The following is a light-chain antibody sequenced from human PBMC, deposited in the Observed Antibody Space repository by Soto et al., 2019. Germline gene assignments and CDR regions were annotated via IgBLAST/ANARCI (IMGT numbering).Light chain of an antibody. CDR1: SGDVGGYHY. J-gene: IGLJ1*01. CDR2: DVS. Sequence: QSVLTQPASVSGSPGQSVTISCTGTSGDVGGYHYVSWYQQHPGKAPKVMIYDVSNRPSGVSNRFSGSKSGNTASLTISGLQAEDEADYYCSSYTSSSLYVFGTGTKLTVL. V-gene: IGLV2-14*01. CDR3: SSYTSSSLYV.